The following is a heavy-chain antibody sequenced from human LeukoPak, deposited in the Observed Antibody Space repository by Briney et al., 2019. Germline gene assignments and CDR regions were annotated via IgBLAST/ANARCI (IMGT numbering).Heavy chain of an antibody. Sequence: PSETLSLTCIVSGGSISSYSWNWIRQSPGKGLEWVGYISHSGTTSYNSSLKSRVTISVDTSKNQSSLKLTSVTAADTAVYYCARWDDSAWGFGNWGPGTLVTVSS. CDR3: ARWDDSAWGFGN. J-gene: IGHJ4*02. CDR2: ISHSGTT. CDR1: GGSISSYS. V-gene: IGHV4-59*08. D-gene: IGHD6-19*01.